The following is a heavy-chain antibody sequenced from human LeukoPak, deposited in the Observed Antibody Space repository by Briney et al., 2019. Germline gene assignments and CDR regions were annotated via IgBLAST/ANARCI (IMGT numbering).Heavy chain of an antibody. Sequence: SETLSLTCTVSGGSISSGGYYWSWIRQHPGKGLEWIGYIYYSGSTYYNPSLKSRVTISVDTSKNQFSLKLSSVTAADTAVYYCARGLLTGNWFDPWGQGTLVTVSS. CDR2: IYYSGST. D-gene: IGHD3-10*01. CDR1: GGSISSGGYY. J-gene: IGHJ5*02. CDR3: ARGLLTGNWFDP. V-gene: IGHV4-31*03.